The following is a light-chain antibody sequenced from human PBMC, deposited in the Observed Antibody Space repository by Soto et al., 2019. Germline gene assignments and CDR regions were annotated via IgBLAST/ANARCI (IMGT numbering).Light chain of an antibody. V-gene: IGKV3-15*01. Sequence: EIVMTQSPATLSVSPGERDTLSCRASQSVSSNLAWYQQKPGQAPRLLIYGASTRATGIPSRFSGSGSGTEFTLTISSLQPDDFATYYCQHYNSYSEAFGQGTKV. CDR1: QSVSSN. CDR2: GAS. CDR3: QHYNSYSEA. J-gene: IGKJ1*01.